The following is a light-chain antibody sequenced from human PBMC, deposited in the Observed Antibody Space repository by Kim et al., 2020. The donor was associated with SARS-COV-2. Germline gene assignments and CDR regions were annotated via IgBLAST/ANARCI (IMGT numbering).Light chain of an antibody. V-gene: IGLV1-44*01. CDR3: AAWDDSLNGRGV. CDR1: SSNIGSNT. CDR2: SDN. J-gene: IGLJ3*02. Sequence: QSVLTQPPSVSGTPGQRVSISCSGSSSNIGSNTVSWYQQFPGTAPKLLFYSDNQRPSGVPDRFSASKSGSSASLAISGLQSDDEADYYCAAWDDSLNGRGVFGGGTQLTV.